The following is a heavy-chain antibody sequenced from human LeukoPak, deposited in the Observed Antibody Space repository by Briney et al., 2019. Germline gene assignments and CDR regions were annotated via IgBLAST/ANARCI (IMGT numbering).Heavy chain of an antibody. V-gene: IGHV1-18*01. J-gene: IGHJ5*02. CDR2: ISAYNGNT. CDR3: ASSDCSSTSCYGGQRWFDP. Sequence: ASVKVSCKASGYTFTSYGISWVRQAPGQGLEWMGWISAYNGNTNYAQKLQGRVTMTTDTSTSTAYMELRSLRSDDTAVYYCASSDCSSTSCYGGQRWFDPWGQGTLVTVSS. D-gene: IGHD2-2*01. CDR1: GYTFTSYG.